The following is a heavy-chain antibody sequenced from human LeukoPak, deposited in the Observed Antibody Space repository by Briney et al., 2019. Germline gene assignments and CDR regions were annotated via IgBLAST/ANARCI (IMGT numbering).Heavy chain of an antibody. CDR3: ASLLWGPEIVVVAAPFQH. CDR2: ISYDGSNK. J-gene: IGHJ1*01. V-gene: IGHV3-30*04. Sequence: PGGSLRLSCAASGFTFSSYALHWVRQAPGKGLEWVAVISYDGSNKYYADSVKGRFTISRDNSKNTLYLQMNSLRAEDTAVYYCASLLWGPEIVVVAAPFQHWGQGTLVTVSS. D-gene: IGHD2-15*01. CDR1: GFTFSSYA.